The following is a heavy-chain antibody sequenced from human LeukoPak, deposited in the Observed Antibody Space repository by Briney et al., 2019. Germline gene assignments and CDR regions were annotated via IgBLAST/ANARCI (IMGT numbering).Heavy chain of an antibody. CDR2: INPSGGST. D-gene: IGHD3-10*01. CDR1: GYTFTSYY. J-gene: IGHJ6*02. Sequence: VASVKVSCKASGYTFTSYYMHWVRQAPGQGLEWMGIINPSGGSTSHAQKFQGRVTMTRDTSTSTVYMELSSLRSEDTAVYYCARDREEGSYYYYGMDVWGQGTTVTVSS. CDR3: ARDREEGSYYYYGMDV. V-gene: IGHV1-46*01.